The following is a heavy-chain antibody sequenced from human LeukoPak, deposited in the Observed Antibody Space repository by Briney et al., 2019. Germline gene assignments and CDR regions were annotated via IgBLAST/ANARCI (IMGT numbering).Heavy chain of an antibody. Sequence: GGSLRLSCAVSGFPLSSYAMSWVRQAPGKGLEWVSATSSSDAGTSYADSVWGRCTISRDNSKNTLYLQMNSRRAEDAAVYYCAKDFYGSSVERWLPSDYWGQGTLVTVAS. V-gene: IGHV3-23*01. CDR3: AKDFYGSSVERWLPSDY. CDR1: GFPLSSYA. D-gene: IGHD5-18*01. CDR2: TSSSDAGT. J-gene: IGHJ4*02.